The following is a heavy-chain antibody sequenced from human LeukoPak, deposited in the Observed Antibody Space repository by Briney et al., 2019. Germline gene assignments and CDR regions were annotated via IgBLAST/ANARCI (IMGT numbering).Heavy chain of an antibody. J-gene: IGHJ5*02. D-gene: IGHD4-17*01. CDR3: ARGALNYGDYVLPNWFDP. CDR2: IIPIFGTA. V-gene: IGHV1-69*13. Sequence: SVKVSCKASGGTFSSYAISWVRQAPGQGLEWMGGIIPIFGTANYAQKFQGRVTITADESTSTAYMELSSQRSEDTAVYHCARGALNYGDYVLPNWFDPWGQGTLVTVSS. CDR1: GGTFSSYA.